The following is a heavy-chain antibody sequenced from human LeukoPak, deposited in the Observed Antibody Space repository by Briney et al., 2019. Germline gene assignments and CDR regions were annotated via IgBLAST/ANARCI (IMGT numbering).Heavy chain of an antibody. CDR1: GGSFSGYY. CDR2: INHSGST. D-gene: IGHD6-13*01. V-gene: IGHV4-34*01. CDR3: ARAAGAAAGNDAFDI. Sequence: SETLSLTCAVYGGSFSGYYWSWIRQPPGKGLESIGEINHSGSTNYNPSLKSRVTISVDTSKNQFSLKLSSVTAADTAVYYCARAAGAAAGNDAFDIWGQGTMVTVSS. J-gene: IGHJ3*02.